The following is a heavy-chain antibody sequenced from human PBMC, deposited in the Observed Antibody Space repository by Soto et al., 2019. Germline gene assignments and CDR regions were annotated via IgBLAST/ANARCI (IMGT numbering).Heavy chain of an antibody. CDR2: INTKTGGT. CDR3: ATDKVAFDM. V-gene: IGHV1-2*02. J-gene: IGHJ3*02. Sequence: ASVKVSCKASGYIFTGYYIQWVRQAPGQGLEWMGWINTKTGGTKYAQKFQGRVTMTRDTSINTAYMEVSRLRSDDTAVYYCATDKVAFDMWGQGTMVTVS. D-gene: IGHD3-9*01. CDR1: GYIFTGYY.